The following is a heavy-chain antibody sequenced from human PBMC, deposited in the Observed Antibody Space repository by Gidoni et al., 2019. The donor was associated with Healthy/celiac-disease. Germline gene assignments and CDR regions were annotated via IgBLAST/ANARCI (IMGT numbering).Heavy chain of an antibody. V-gene: IGHV4-39*07. Sequence: QLQLQESGPGLVKPSETLSLTCTVSGCSISSSSYYWGWIRQPPGKGLEWIGSIYYSGSTYYNPALKSRVTISVDTSKNQFSLKLSSVTAADTAVYYCARDLGATINDFDYWGQGTLVTVSS. CDR1: GCSISSSSYY. D-gene: IGHD5-12*01. J-gene: IGHJ4*02. CDR3: ARDLGATINDFDY. CDR2: IYYSGST.